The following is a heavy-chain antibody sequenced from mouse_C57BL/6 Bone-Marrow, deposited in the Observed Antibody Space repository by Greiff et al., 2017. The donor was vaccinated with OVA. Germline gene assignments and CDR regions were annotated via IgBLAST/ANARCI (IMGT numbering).Heavy chain of an antibody. Sequence: VQLKESGGGLVQPGESLKLSCESNEYDFLSHDMSWVRKTPEKRLELVAAIHSDGGSPYYSDTMVRRFIIYRDNNKKTLYLQMSSLMSEETAVHYSARHGLEYAIDCWGQGTSVTVSS. CDR1: EYDFLSHD. D-gene: IGHD3-1*01. CDR2: IHSDGGSP. J-gene: IGHJ4*01. V-gene: IGHV5-2*01. CDR3: ARHGLEYAIDC.